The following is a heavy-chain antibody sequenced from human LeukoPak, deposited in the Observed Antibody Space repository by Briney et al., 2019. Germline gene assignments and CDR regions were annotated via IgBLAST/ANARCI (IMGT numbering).Heavy chain of an antibody. CDR3: ARDPVHYYDSSGYWRY. J-gene: IGHJ4*02. D-gene: IGHD3-22*01. Sequence: ASVKVSCKASGYIFSSYGISWVRQAPGQGLEWMGWISTYSGDTNYAQKFQDRVTMTTDKSTSTAFMELRSLRSDGTAVYYCARDPVHYYDSSGYWRYWGQGTLVTVSS. V-gene: IGHV1-18*01. CDR1: GYIFSSYG. CDR2: ISTYSGDT.